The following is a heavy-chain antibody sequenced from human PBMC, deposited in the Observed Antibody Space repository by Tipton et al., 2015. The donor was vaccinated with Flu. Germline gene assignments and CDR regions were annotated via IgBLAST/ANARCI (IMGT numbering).Heavy chain of an antibody. CDR1: GDSITGSSFY. CDR3: ARDRYDILTGSFSWFDP. J-gene: IGHJ5*02. Sequence: TLSLTCTVSGDSITGSSFYWGWIRQPPGKGLEWIGSVSHSGSTSYNPSLKSRIVMSIDTSKSQFSLTLRSVTAADTAVYYCARDRYDILTGSFSWFDPWGQGTLVTVSS. D-gene: IGHD3-9*01. CDR2: VSHSGST. V-gene: IGHV4-39*07.